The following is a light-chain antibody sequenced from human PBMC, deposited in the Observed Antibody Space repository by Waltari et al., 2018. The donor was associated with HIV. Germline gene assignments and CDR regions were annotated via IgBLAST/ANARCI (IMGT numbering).Light chain of an antibody. CDR2: DGS. V-gene: IGLV3-21*02. Sequence: SYVLTQPPSVSVAPGQTARITCGGNNIGSKRVHWYQQKAGQAPVLVVYDGSDRPSGIPERFSGSKSGNTATLTISRVEAGDEADYYCHVWDRSSDHHVFGTETKVTVL. CDR1: NIGSKR. CDR3: HVWDRSSDHHV. J-gene: IGLJ1*01.